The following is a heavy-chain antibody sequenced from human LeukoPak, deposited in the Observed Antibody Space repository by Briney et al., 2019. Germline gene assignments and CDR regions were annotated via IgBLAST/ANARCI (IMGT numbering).Heavy chain of an antibody. J-gene: IGHJ6*03. D-gene: IGHD3-3*02. CDR2: IYYSGST. CDR3: ARAFYPGYYSYMAV. V-gene: IGHV4-61*05. Sequence: SETLSLTCTVSGGSISSSSYYWGWIRQTPGKGLEWIGYIYYSGSTNYNPSLKSRVTISVDTSKNQFSLKLSSVTAADTAVYYCARAFYPGYYSYMAVWGKGTTVTVSS. CDR1: GGSISSSSYY.